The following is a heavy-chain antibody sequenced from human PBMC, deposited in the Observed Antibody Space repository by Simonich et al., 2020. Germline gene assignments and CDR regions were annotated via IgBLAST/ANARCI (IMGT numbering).Heavy chain of an antibody. J-gene: IGHJ4*02. CDR1: GYSFPSYW. CDR3: ARRVLQRGWADY. V-gene: IGHV5-51*01. Sequence: EVQLVQSGAEVKKPGESLKISCKGSGYSFPSYWIGWVRQMPGKGLEWRGTSCPGDSDTRYSPSCQGQVTISADKSISTAYLQWSSLKASDTAMYYCARRVLQRGWADYWGQGTLVTVSS. CDR2: SCPGDSDT. D-gene: IGHD6-19*01.